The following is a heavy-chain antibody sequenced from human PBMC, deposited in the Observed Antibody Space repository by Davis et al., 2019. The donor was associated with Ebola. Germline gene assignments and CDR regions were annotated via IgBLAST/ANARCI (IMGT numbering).Heavy chain of an antibody. J-gene: IGHJ4*02. V-gene: IGHV1-18*01. CDR1: GYTFTSYG. CDR2: ISAYNGNT. CDR3: ARDRVSYHLDY. D-gene: IGHD1-26*01. Sequence: AASVKVSCKASGYTFTSYGITWVRQAPGQGPEWMGWISAYNGNTNYAQKLQGRVTMTTDTSTSTAYMELRSLRSDDTAVYYCARDRVSYHLDYWGQGTLVTVSS.